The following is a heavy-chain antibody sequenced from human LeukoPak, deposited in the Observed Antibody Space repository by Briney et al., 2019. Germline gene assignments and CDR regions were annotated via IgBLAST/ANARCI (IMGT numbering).Heavy chain of an antibody. V-gene: IGHV1-2*06. CDR3: ARRKGEPNIFDY. CDR1: GYTFTGYY. J-gene: IGHJ4*02. Sequence: GASVKVSCKASGYTFTGYYMHWVRQAPGQGLEWMGRINPNGGGTNYAQKFQGRVTMTRDTSIITAYMELSRLRSDDTAVYYCARRKGEPNIFDYWGQGTLVTVSS. CDR2: INPNGGGT. D-gene: IGHD3-16*01.